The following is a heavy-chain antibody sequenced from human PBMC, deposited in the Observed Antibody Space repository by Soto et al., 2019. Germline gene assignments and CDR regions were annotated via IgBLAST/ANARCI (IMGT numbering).Heavy chain of an antibody. CDR3: ARLGVAYSSSVDY. V-gene: IGHV5-51*01. CDR1: GYSFTSYW. Sequence: PGESLKISCKGSGYSFTSYWIGWVRQMPGKGLELMGIIYPDDSDTRYSPSFQGQVTISADKSISTTYLQWSSLKASDTAMYYCARLGVAYSSSVDYWGQGTLVTVSS. J-gene: IGHJ4*02. CDR2: IYPDDSDT. D-gene: IGHD6-13*01.